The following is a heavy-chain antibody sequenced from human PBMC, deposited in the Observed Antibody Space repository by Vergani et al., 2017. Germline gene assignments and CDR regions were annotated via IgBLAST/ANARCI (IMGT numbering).Heavy chain of an antibody. J-gene: IGHJ4*02. V-gene: IGHV1-69*08. CDR3: ARDHYDRSGYYY. CDR2: IIPILGIA. CDR1: GGTFSSYT. Sequence: QVQLVQSGAEVKKPGSSVKVSCKASGGTFSSYTISWVRQAPGQGLEWMGRIIPILGIANYAQKFQGRVTNTAEKSTSTAYMELSSLRSEDTAVYYCARDHYDRSGYYYWGQGTLVTVSS. D-gene: IGHD3-22*01.